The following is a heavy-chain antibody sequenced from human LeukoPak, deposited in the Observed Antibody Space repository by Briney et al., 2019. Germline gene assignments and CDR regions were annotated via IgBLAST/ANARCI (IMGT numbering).Heavy chain of an antibody. V-gene: IGHV3-30*02. J-gene: IGHJ5*02. CDR1: GFTFSSYG. D-gene: IGHD2-2*01. CDR3: AKEVPAAVNWFDP. Sequence: PGGSLRLSCAASGFTFSSYGMHWVRQAPGKGLEWVAFIRYDGSNKYYADSVKGRFTISRDNSKNTLYLQMNSLRAEDTAVYYCAKEVPAAVNWFDPWGQGTLVTVSS. CDR2: IRYDGSNK.